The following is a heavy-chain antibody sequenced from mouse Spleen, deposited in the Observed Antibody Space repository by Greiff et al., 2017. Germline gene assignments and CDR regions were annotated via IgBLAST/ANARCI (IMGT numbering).Heavy chain of an antibody. CDR1: GYTFTDYE. CDR3: TKVTTGDY. Sequence: VQLQESGAELVRPGASVTLSCKASGYTFTDYEMHWVKQTPVHGLEWIGAIDPETGGTAYNQKFKGKAILTADKSSSTAYMELRSLTSEDSAVYYCTKVTTGDYWGQGTTLTVSS. CDR2: IDPETGGT. J-gene: IGHJ2*01. D-gene: IGHD1-1*01. V-gene: IGHV1-15*01.